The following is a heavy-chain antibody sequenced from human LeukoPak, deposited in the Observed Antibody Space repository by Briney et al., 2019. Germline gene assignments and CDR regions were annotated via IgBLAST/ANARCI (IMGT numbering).Heavy chain of an antibody. Sequence: TGGSLRLSCAASGFTFSSYAMHWVRQAPGKGLEWVAVISYDGSNKYYADSVKGRFTISRDNSKNTLYLQMNSLRAEDTAVYYCATASLDYWGQGTLVTVSS. V-gene: IGHV3-30*04. J-gene: IGHJ4*02. CDR1: GFTFSSYA. CDR3: ATASLDY. CDR2: ISYDGSNK.